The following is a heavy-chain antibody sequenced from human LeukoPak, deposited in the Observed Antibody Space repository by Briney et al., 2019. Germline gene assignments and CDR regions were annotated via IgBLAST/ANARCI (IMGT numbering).Heavy chain of an antibody. CDR1: GFTFINSA. Sequence: PGGSLRHSSAAPGFTFINSAMSWVRQAPGKGLEWVSTLSGSGITTYYADSVKGRFTISRDNSKNTLYLQMNSLRAEDTAVYYCAKGIYSSGWSYFDYWGHGTLVTVYS. J-gene: IGHJ4*01. D-gene: IGHD6-19*01. CDR2: LSGSGITT. CDR3: AKGIYSSGWSYFDY. V-gene: IGHV3-23*01.